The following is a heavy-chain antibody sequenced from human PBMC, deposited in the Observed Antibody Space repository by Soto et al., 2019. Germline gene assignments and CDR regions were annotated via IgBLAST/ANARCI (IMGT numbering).Heavy chain of an antibody. D-gene: IGHD3-10*01. V-gene: IGHV3-21*01. CDR2: ISSSSSYI. J-gene: IGHJ4*02. CDR3: ARVGGPGSMYFFDY. Sequence: PGGSLRLSCAASGFTFSDYSMNWVRQAPGKGLEWVSSISSSSSYISYADSLKGRFTISRDNAKNSLYLQMSSLRAEDTAVYFCARVGGPGSMYFFDYWGQGTPVTVSS. CDR1: GFTFSDYS.